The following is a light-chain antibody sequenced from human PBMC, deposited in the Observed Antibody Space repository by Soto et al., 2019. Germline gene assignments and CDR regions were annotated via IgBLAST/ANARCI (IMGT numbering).Light chain of an antibody. Sequence: SYELTQPHSVSVATAQTGPRISCGGDNIGSKVVHWFQQKPGQAPLLVVYDDRARPSGIPERFSGSNSGNTATLTISGAEAGDEADYYCQVWDSSRHRVFGGGTKVTVL. CDR1: NIGSKV. J-gene: IGLJ2*01. CDR3: QVWDSSRHRV. V-gene: IGLV3-21*02. CDR2: DDR.